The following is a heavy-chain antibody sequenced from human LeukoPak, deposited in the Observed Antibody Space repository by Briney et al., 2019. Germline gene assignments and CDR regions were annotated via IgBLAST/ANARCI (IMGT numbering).Heavy chain of an antibody. Sequence: PGGSLRLSCAASGFTFSSFTLHWVRQAPGKGLEWVALISYDGSNYYYADSVKGRFTISRDNSKNTLHLLMNSLRAEDTAVYYCTAGAYSSSWYAYWGQGTLVTVSS. J-gene: IGHJ4*02. CDR1: GFTFSSFT. CDR2: ISYDGSNY. CDR3: TAGAYSSSWYAY. V-gene: IGHV3-30*04. D-gene: IGHD6-13*01.